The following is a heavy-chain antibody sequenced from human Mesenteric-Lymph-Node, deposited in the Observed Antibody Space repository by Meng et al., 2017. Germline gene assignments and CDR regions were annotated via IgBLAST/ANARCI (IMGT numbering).Heavy chain of an antibody. CDR2: ISNNGSTI. V-gene: IGHV3-11*04. J-gene: IGHJ4*02. Sequence: LSLTCAVSDYSISSGYYWGWIRQAPGKGLEWVSYISNNGSTIYYADSVKGRFTISRDNAKNSLYLQMNSLRAEDTAVYYCLVDFDYWGQGTLVTVSS. CDR3: LVDFDY. CDR1: DYSISSGYY. D-gene: IGHD6-6*01.